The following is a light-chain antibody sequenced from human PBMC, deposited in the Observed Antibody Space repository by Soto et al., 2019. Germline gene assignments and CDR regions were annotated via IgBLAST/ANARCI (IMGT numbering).Light chain of an antibody. J-gene: IGKJ5*01. V-gene: IGKV1-39*01. CDR3: PQYDSYPT. CDR1: QGISTY. CDR2: AAS. Sequence: DIQMTQSPSSLGASVGDRVTITCRASQGISTYLNCYQQKPGKSPKLLIYAASSLQSGLPSRFSGSGSGTDFTLTIYSVQPEDFATYYCPQYDSYPTVGQGTRLEIK.